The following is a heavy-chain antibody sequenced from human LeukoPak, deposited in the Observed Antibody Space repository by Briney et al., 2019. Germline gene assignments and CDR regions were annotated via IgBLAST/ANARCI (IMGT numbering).Heavy chain of an antibody. CDR3: ARGLGYSYESNWFDP. D-gene: IGHD5-18*01. CDR1: GGSISSSSYY. Sequence: SKTLSLTCTVSGGSISSSSYYWGWIRQPPGKGLEWIGSIYYSGSTNYNPSLKSRVTMSVDTSKNQFSLKLSSVTAADTAVYYCARGLGYSYESNWFDPWGQGTLVTVSS. V-gene: IGHV4-39*07. J-gene: IGHJ5*02. CDR2: IYYSGST.